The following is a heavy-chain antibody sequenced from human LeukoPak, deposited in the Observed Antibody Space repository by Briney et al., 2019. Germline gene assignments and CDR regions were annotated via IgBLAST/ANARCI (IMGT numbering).Heavy chain of an antibody. CDR1: GGSISSSSYY. CDR2: IYYSGST. J-gene: IGHJ5*02. CDR3: ARRRDLFDP. D-gene: IGHD5-24*01. Sequence: SETLSLTCTVSGGSISSSSYYWGWIRQPPGKGLEWIGSIYYSGSTYYNPSLKSRVTISVDKSKNQFSLKLSSVTAADTAVYYCARRRDLFDPWGQGTLVTVSS. V-gene: IGHV4-39*07.